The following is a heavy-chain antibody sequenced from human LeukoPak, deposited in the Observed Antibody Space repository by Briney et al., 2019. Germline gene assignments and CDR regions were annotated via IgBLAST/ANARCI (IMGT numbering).Heavy chain of an antibody. V-gene: IGHV1-2*02. CDR3: ASMVRGIRYFDY. CDR2: INPNSGGT. J-gene: IGHJ4*02. Sequence: ASVKVSCKASGYTFTGYYMHWVRQAPGQGLEWMGWINPNSGGTNYAQKLQGRVTMTTDTSTSTAYMELRSLRSDDTAVYYCASMVRGIRYFDYWGQGTLVTVSS. D-gene: IGHD3-10*01. CDR1: GYTFTGYY.